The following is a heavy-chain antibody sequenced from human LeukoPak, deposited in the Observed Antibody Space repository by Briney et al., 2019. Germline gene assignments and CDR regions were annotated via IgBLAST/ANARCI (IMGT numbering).Heavy chain of an antibody. D-gene: IGHD2-15*01. CDR1: GFTFSSYA. Sequence: GGSLRLSCAASGFTFSSYAMSWVRQAPGKGLEWVSAISGSGGSTYYADSVKGRFTISRDNSKNTLYLQMNSLRAEDTAVYYCAKTPNIGCSGGSCLSNWFDPWGQGTLVTVSS. V-gene: IGHV3-23*01. CDR3: AKTPNIGCSGGSCLSNWFDP. J-gene: IGHJ5*02. CDR2: ISGSGGST.